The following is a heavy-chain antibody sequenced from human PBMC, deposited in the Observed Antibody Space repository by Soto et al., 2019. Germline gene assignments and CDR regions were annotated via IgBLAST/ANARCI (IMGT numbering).Heavy chain of an antibody. J-gene: IGHJ3*02. Sequence: SETLSLTCTVSGGSISSSSYYWGWIRQPPGKGLEWIGSIYYSGSTYYNPSLKSRVTISVDTSKNQFSLKLSSVTAADTAVYYWASTSHSPQYCSSTSCYGGLEDIWGQGTMVTVSS. D-gene: IGHD2-2*01. CDR1: GGSISSSSYY. CDR2: IYYSGST. V-gene: IGHV4-39*01. CDR3: ASTSHSPQYCSSTSCYGGLEDI.